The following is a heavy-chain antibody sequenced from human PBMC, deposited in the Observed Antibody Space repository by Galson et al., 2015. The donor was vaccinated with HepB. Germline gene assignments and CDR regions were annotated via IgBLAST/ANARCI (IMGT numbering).Heavy chain of an antibody. CDR2: IYYSGST. CDR3: ARSPSTYGDYRFDP. D-gene: IGHD4-17*01. V-gene: IGHV4-39*01. CDR1: GGSISSRSYY. Sequence: ETLSLTCTVSGGSISSRSYYWGWIRQPPGKGLEWIGSIYYSGSTYYNPSLKSRVTISVDTSKNQFSLKLSSVTAADTAVYHCARSPSTYGDYRFDPWGQGTLVTVSS. J-gene: IGHJ5*02.